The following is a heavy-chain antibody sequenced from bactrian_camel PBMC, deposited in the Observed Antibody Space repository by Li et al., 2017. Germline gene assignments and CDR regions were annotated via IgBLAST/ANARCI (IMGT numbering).Heavy chain of an antibody. D-gene: IGHD5*01. CDR2: FGDEPVS. V-gene: IGHV3S55*01. CDR1: AAKFASYA. J-gene: IGHJ6*01. Sequence: HVQLVESGGGSVETGESLRLSCAVSAAKFASYALAWFRQTSEHQREGIAVTFGDEPVSHYADSVKGRFTISQDNSKNTLYLQMNNLKPEDTAMYYCQATQSVAALGLVGLGFWGRGTQVTVS. CDR3: QATQSVAALGLVGLGF.